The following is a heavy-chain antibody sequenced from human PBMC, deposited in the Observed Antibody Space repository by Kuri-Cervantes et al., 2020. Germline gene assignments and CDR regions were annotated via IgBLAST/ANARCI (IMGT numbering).Heavy chain of an antibody. CDR2: ISYDGSNK. J-gene: IGHJ4*02. V-gene: IGHV3-30*03. Sequence: GGSLRLSCAASGFTFSSYGMHWVRQAPGKGLEWVAVISYDGSNKYYADSVKGRFTISRDNAKNSLYLQMNSLRAEDTAVYYCARDRSHHDFWSGYEDWGQGKLVTGAS. D-gene: IGHD3-3*01. CDR1: GFTFSSYG. CDR3: ARDRSHHDFWSGYED.